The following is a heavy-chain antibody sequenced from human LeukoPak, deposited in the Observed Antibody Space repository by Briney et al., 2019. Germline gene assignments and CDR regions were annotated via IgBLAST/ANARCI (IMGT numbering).Heavy chain of an antibody. V-gene: IGHV4-4*07. D-gene: IGHD4-11*01. CDR1: GGSISSYY. CDR2: IYTGGST. Sequence: SETLSLTCTVSGGSISSYYWSWIRQPAGKGLEWIGRIYTGGSTNYNPSLKSRVTMSVDTSKNQFSLKLSSVTAADTAVYYCARAIDYSNYEGDYYYYYYMDVWGKGTTVTVSS. J-gene: IGHJ6*03. CDR3: ARAIDYSNYEGDYYYYYYMDV.